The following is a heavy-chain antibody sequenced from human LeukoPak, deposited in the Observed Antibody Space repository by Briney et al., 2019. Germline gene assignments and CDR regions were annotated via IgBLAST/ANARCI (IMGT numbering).Heavy chain of an antibody. V-gene: IGHV3-30-3*01. CDR1: GFTFSSYA. CDR3: ARDPGDYYDSSGYYGPYYFDY. Sequence: GGSLRLSCAASGFTFSSYAMHWVRQAPGKGLEWVAAISYDGSNKYYADSVKGRFTISRDNSKNTLYLQMNSLRAEDTAVYYCARDPGDYYDSSGYYGPYYFDYWGQGTLVTVSS. D-gene: IGHD3-22*01. J-gene: IGHJ4*02. CDR2: ISYDGSNK.